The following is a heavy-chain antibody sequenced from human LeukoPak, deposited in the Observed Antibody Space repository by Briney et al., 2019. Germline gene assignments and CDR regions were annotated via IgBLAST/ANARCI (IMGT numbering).Heavy chain of an antibody. V-gene: IGHV1-8*01. D-gene: IGHD2-15*01. CDR3: ARGAPGSYCSGGSCPYFDY. CDR2: VNPNSGHT. CDR1: GYTFTSYD. Sequence: SVKLSCKASGYTFTSYDVNWVRQATGQGLEWMGWVNPNSGHTAYAQKFQGRVTMTTNTSISTAYMELSSLRSEDTAVYYCARGAPGSYCSGGSCPYFDYWGQGTLVSVSS. J-gene: IGHJ4*02.